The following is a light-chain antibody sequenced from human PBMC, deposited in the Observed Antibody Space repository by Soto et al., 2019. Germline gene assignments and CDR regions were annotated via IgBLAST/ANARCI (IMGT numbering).Light chain of an antibody. Sequence: DVVMTQSPLSLPVTLGQPASISCRSSQSLLHSDGNTYLNWFQQRPGQSPRRLIYRVSNRDSGVPDRFSGSGSGTDFTLQISRVEAEDVGFYYCMQGTHWPPWTFGQGTKVEIK. CDR3: MQGTHWPPWT. CDR2: RVS. V-gene: IGKV2-30*02. CDR1: QSLLHSDGNTY. J-gene: IGKJ1*01.